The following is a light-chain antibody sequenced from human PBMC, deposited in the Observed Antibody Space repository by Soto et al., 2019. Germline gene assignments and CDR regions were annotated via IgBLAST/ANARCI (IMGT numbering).Light chain of an antibody. J-gene: IGKJ4*01. CDR2: DAS. CDR1: QSISSY. CDR3: QQRSNWLT. Sequence: EIVLTQSPATLSLSPGERTTLSCRASQSISSYLAWYQQKPGQAPRLLIYDASSRATCIPATFSGSGSGTHFSITISSLEPEDFAVYYCQQRSNWLTFGGGNKVEI. V-gene: IGKV3-11*01.